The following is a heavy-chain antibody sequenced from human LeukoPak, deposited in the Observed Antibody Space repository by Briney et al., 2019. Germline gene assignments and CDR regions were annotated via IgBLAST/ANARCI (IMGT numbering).Heavy chain of an antibody. V-gene: IGHV4-39*01. D-gene: IGHD6-13*01. CDR2: IYYSGST. J-gene: IGHJ4*02. CDR3: ARHRAGGSSWFYYFDY. CDR1: GGSISSSSYY. Sequence: SETLSLTCTVSGGSISSSSYYWGWIRQPPGEGLEWIGSIYYSGSTYYNPSLKSRVTISVDTSKNQFSLKLSSVTAADTAVYYCARHRAGGSSWFYYFDYWGQGTLVTVSS.